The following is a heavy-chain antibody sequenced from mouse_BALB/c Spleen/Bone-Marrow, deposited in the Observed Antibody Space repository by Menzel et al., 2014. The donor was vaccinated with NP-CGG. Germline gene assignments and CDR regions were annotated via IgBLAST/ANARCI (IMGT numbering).Heavy chain of an antibody. D-gene: IGHD2-4*01. J-gene: IGHJ3*01. Sequence: QVHVKQSGAELVKPGDSVKLSCKASGYTFTSYWMHWVKQRPGQGLEWIGEINPSNGRTNYNEKFKSKATLTVDKSSSTAYMQLSSLTSEDSAVYYCARWGITLAYWGQGTLVTVSA. CDR3: ARWGITLAY. CDR1: GYTFTSYW. V-gene: IGHV1S81*02. CDR2: INPSNGRT.